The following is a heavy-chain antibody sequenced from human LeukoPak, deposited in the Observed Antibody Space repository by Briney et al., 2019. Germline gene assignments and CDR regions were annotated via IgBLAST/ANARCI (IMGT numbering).Heavy chain of an antibody. CDR2: IYYSGST. D-gene: IGHD3-3*01. CDR3: ARSLPPLYDFWSGPPDY. CDR1: GYSISSGYY. J-gene: IGHJ4*02. Sequence: SETLSLTCTVAGYSISSGYYWGWLRQPPGKGLEWIGYIYYSGSTNYNPSLKSRVTISVDTSKNQFSLKLSSVTAADTAVYYCARSLPPLYDFWSGPPDYWGQGTLVTVSS. V-gene: IGHV4-61*01.